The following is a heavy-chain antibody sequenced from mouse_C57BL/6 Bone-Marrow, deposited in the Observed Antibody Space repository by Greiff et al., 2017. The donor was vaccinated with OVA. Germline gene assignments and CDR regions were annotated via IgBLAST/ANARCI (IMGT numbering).Heavy chain of an antibody. Sequence: VQLQQPGAELVKPGASVKLSCKASGYTFTSYWLQWVKQRPGQGLEWIGEIDPSDSYTNYNQKFKGKATLTVDTSSSTAYMQLSSLTSEDSAVYYCARDEGLRRRVDYWGQGTTLTVSS. D-gene: IGHD2-4*01. CDR1: GYTFTSYW. CDR2: IDPSDSYT. V-gene: IGHV1-50*01. J-gene: IGHJ2*01. CDR3: ARDEGLRRRVDY.